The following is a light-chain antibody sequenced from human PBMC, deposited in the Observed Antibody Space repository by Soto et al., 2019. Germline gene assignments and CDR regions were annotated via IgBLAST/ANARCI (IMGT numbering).Light chain of an antibody. J-gene: IGKJ5*01. CDR2: FGS. V-gene: IGKV2-28*01. CDR3: MQALQSLT. Sequence: EIVMTQSPLTLPVTPGEPASISCRSSQSLLYNNTYNYLDWYVQKPGQSSQLLIYFGSNRDPGVPDRFSGSGSGTDFTMKINRVEAEAVGTYYCMQALQSLTFGQGTRMEIK. CDR1: QSLLYNNTYNY.